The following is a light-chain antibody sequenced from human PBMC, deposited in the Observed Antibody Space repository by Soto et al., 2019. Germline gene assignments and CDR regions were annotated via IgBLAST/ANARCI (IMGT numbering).Light chain of an antibody. J-gene: IGKJ2*01. CDR2: VAS. CDR3: QQSDGTPYT. CDR1: QSIARH. Sequence: DLQMTQSPSSLSASVGDSVTLTCRASQSIARHLNWFQQKPGKAPKLLIYVASNLQSGVPSRFSGSGSGTDFTLTISSLQPEDFATYFCQQSDGTPYTFGQGTKLEIK. V-gene: IGKV1-39*01.